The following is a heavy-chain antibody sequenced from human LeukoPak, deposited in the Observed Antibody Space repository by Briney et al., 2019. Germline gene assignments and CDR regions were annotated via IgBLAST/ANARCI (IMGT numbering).Heavy chain of an antibody. CDR1: GFTFSSYS. CDR3: ARSRITIFGVVTRFDY. D-gene: IGHD3-3*01. J-gene: IGHJ4*02. V-gene: IGHV3-48*04. Sequence: GGSLRLSCAASGFTFSSYSMNWVRQAPGKGLEWVSYISSSGSTIYYADSVKGRFTISRDNAKNSLYLQMNSLRAEDTALYYCARSRITIFGVVTRFDYWGQGTLVTVSS. CDR2: ISSSGSTI.